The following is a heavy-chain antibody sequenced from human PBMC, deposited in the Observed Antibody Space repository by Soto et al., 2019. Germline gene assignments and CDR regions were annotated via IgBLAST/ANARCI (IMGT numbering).Heavy chain of an antibody. V-gene: IGHV3-30-3*01. D-gene: IGHD4-17*01. Sequence: HPGGSLRLSCAASGFTFSSYAMHWVRQAPGKGLEWVAVISYDGSNKYYADSVKGRFTISRDNSKNTLYLQMNSLRAEDTAVYYYPSLRGWDYWGKEPLVTVSS. CDR3: PSLRGWDY. CDR1: GFTFSSYA. J-gene: IGHJ4*02. CDR2: ISYDGSNK.